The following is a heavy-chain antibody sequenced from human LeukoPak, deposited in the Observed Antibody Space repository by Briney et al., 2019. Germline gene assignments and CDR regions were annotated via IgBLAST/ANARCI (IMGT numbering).Heavy chain of an antibody. V-gene: IGHV3-48*03. CDR3: AGGVWGSYLGPFDY. Sequence: GGSLRLFCASSGFTFSSYEMNWVSQASAKALVWGTYISSSCSTIYYADSVKVRFTISRDNAKNSLYLQMNSLRAEDTAVYYCAGGVWGSYLGPFDYWGQGTLVTVSS. J-gene: IGHJ4*02. D-gene: IGHD3-16*02. CDR1: GFTFSSYE. CDR2: ISSSCSTI.